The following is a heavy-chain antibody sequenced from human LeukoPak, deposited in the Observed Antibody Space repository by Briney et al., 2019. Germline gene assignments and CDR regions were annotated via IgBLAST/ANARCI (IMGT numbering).Heavy chain of an antibody. CDR2: IYYSGST. D-gene: IGHD1-26*01. V-gene: IGHV4-30-4*08. Sequence: SETLSLTCTVSGGSISSGDYYWSWIRQPPGKGLEWIGYIYYSGSTYYNPSLKSRLTISVDTSKSQLSLRLSSVTAADTAVYYCAREGVVGATTPFDYWGQGTLVTVSS. J-gene: IGHJ4*02. CDR1: GGSISSGDYY. CDR3: AREGVVGATTPFDY.